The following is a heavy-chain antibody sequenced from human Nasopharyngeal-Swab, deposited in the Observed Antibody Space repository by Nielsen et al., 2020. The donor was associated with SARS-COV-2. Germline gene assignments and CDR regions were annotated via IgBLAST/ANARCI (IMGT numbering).Heavy chain of an antibody. CDR2: ISSSSSYT. J-gene: IGHJ4*02. CDR1: GFTFSDYY. Sequence: GESLKISCAASGFTFSDYYMSWIRQAPGKGLEWVSYISSSSSYTNYADSVKGRFTISRDNAKNSLYPQMNSLRAEDTAVYYCARDVNSYGYVSDYWGQGTLVTVSS. CDR3: ARDVNSYGYVSDY. V-gene: IGHV3-11*06. D-gene: IGHD5-18*01.